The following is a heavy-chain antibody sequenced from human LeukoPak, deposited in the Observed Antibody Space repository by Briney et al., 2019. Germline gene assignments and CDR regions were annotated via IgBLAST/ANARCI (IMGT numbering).Heavy chain of an antibody. J-gene: IGHJ4*02. CDR1: GGSFSGYY. V-gene: IGHV4-59*08. Sequence: SETLSLTCAVYGGSFSGYYWSWIRQPPGKGLEWIGYIYYSGSTNYNPSLKSRVTISVDTSKNQFSLKLSSVTAADTAVYYCASDHSSSWPEYFDYWGQGTLVTVSS. CDR3: ASDHSSSWPEYFDY. CDR2: IYYSGST. D-gene: IGHD6-13*01.